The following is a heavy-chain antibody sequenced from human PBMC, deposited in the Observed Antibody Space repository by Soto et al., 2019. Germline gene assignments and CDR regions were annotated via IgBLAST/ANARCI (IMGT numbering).Heavy chain of an antibody. CDR1: GGFISSGGNY. CDR3: ATGSSGSTFDY. Sequence: KTSETLSLTCTVSGGFISSGGNYWSWIRQHPGKGLEWIGYIYYSGSTYYNPSLKSRVTISVDTSKNQFSLKLSSVTAADTAVYYCATGSSGSTFDYWGQGTLVTVSS. J-gene: IGHJ4*02. CDR2: IYYSGST. D-gene: IGHD5-12*01. V-gene: IGHV4-31*03.